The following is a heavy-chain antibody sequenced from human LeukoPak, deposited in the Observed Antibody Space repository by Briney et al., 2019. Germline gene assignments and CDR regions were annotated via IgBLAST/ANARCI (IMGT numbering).Heavy chain of an antibody. D-gene: IGHD4-17*01. CDR3: AKSWYGDYYYYGMDV. CDR1: GFTFSSYG. CDR2: ISYDGSNK. J-gene: IGHJ6*02. Sequence: GGSLRLSCAASGFTFSSYGLQRGPQAPGKGLGGVAVISYDGSNKYYADSVKGRFTISRDNSKTTLYLQMNSLRAEDTAVYYCAKSWYGDYYYYGMDVWGQGTTVTVSS. V-gene: IGHV3-30*18.